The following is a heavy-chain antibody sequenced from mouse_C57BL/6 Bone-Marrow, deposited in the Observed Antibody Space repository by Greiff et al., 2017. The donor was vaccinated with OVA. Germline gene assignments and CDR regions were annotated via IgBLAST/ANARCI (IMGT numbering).Heavy chain of an antibody. CDR1: GYSITSGYY. D-gene: IGHD1-3*01. Sequence: VQLKESGPGLVKPSQSPSLTCSVTGYSITSGYYWNWIRQFPGNKLEWMGYISYDGSNNYNPSLKNRISITRDTSKNQFFLKLNSVTTEDTATYYCASKSNYWYFDVWGTGTTVTVSS. V-gene: IGHV3-6*01. CDR3: ASKSNYWYFDV. CDR2: ISYDGSN. J-gene: IGHJ1*03.